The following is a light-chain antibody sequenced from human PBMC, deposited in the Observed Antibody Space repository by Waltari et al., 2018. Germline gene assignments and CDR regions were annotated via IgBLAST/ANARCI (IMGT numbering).Light chain of an antibody. CDR3: QKCGSLPAT. V-gene: IGKV3-20*01. CDR2: EAS. J-gene: IGKJ1*01. Sequence: EVMFTQPPCTVSLSPWECATRPCRASQRVSRYLAWYQHKPGQAPRLLIYEASSRATGIPDRFSGSGSGTDFSRTISRLEPEEFAVYYCQKCGSLPATFGQGTKVEIK. CDR1: QRVSRY.